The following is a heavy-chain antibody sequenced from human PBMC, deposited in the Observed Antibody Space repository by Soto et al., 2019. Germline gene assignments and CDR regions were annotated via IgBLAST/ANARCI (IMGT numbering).Heavy chain of an antibody. CDR2: NHHSGST. CDR3: AKVGSSCWNALDY. D-gene: IGHD6-19*01. Sequence: QVQLQESGPGLVKPSGTLSLTCAVSGGSITSSNWWSWVRQPPWEGLEWIGENHHSGSTNYNLSLNGRVTISVDKSKNQCSLKLSSVTDADTAVYYCAKVGSSCWNALDYWGQGTLVTVSS. V-gene: IGHV4-4*02. J-gene: IGHJ4*02. CDR1: GGSITSSNW.